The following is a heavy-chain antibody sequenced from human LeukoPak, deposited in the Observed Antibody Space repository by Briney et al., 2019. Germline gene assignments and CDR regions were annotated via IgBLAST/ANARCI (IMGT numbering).Heavy chain of an antibody. CDR3: ASESGYYGSGAKGAFDI. CDR1: GGSISSGDYY. CDR2: IYYSGST. D-gene: IGHD3-10*01. J-gene: IGHJ3*02. Sequence: PSETLSLPCTVSGGSISSGDYYWSWIRQPPGKGLEWIGYIYYSGSTYYNPSLKSRVTISVDTSKNQFSLKLSSVTAADTAVYYCASESGYYGSGAKGAFDIWGQGTMVTVSS. V-gene: IGHV4-30-4*01.